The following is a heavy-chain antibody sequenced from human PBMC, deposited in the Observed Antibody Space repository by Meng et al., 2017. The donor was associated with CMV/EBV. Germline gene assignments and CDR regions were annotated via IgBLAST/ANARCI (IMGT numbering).Heavy chain of an antibody. Sequence: SVKVSCKASGGTFSSYAISWVRQAPGQGLEWMGGIIPILGIANYAQKFQGRVTITADKSTSTAYMELSSLRSEDTAVYYCANINTSRIVVVPAAMQPFDYWGQGTLVTVSS. CDR1: GGTFSSYA. V-gene: IGHV1-69*10. J-gene: IGHJ4*02. CDR3: ANINTSRIVVVPAAMQPFDY. CDR2: IIPILGIA. D-gene: IGHD2-2*01.